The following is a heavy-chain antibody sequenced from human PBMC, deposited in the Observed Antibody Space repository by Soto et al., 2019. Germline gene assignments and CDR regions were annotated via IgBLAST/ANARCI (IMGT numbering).Heavy chain of an antibody. Sequence: GGSLRLSCAASGFTFSGSAMHWVRQASGKGLEWVGRIRSKANSYATAYAASVKGRFTISRDDSKNTAYLQMNSLKTEDTAVYYCTRHPRRMDYDSSGYQFDPWGQGTLATVS. J-gene: IGHJ5*02. V-gene: IGHV3-73*01. D-gene: IGHD3-22*01. CDR1: GFTFSGSA. CDR3: TRHPRRMDYDSSGYQFDP. CDR2: IRSKANSYAT.